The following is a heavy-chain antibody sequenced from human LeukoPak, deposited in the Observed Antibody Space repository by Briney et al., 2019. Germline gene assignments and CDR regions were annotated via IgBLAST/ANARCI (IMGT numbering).Heavy chain of an antibody. CDR1: GYSISSGYY. D-gene: IGHD2-2*01. CDR3: ARGGVDDCSSTSCYVPFDY. CDR2: IYHSGST. Sequence: SETLSLTCAVSGYSISSGYYWGWIRQPPGKGLEWIGSIYHSGSTYYNPSLKSRVTISVDTSKNQFSLKLSSVTAADTAVYYCARGGVDDCSSTSCYVPFDYWGQGTLVTVSS. J-gene: IGHJ4*02. V-gene: IGHV4-38-2*01.